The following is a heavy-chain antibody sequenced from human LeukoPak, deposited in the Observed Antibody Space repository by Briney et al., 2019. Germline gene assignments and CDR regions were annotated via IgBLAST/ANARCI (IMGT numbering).Heavy chain of an antibody. V-gene: IGHV3-21*01. CDR1: GFTFSSYR. J-gene: IGHJ4*02. Sequence: PGGSLRLSCAASGFTFSSYRMNWVRQAPGRGLEWVSSISSSSSYIYYADSVKGRFTISGDNSKNTLYLQMNSLRAEDTAVYYCVRGVIPLWGQGTLVTVSS. D-gene: IGHD3-10*01. CDR3: VRGVIPL. CDR2: ISSSSSYI.